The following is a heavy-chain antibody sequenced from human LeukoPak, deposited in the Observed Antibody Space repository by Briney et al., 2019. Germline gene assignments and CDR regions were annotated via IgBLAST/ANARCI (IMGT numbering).Heavy chain of an antibody. V-gene: IGHV3-74*01. D-gene: IGHD3-22*01. CDR1: GFTFSSYW. J-gene: IGHJ4*02. CDR2: INSDGSST. CDR3: VRGLYDRTYYLND. Sequence: GGSLRLSCAASGFTFSSYWMHWVRQAPGKGLVWVSRINSDGSSTSYADSVKGRFTISRDNAKSTLYLQMNSLRGEGTAVYYCVRGLYDRTYYLNDWGQGTLVAVSS.